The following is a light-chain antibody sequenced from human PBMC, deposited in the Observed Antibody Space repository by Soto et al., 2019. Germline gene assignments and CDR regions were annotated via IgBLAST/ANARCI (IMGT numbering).Light chain of an antibody. Sequence: EIVLTQSPGTLSMSPGDRVVLSCRASQRVSGGFLAWYQQKPGLAPRLILYDTSFRATGIPDRFSGSGSGTDFTLTISRLDPEDFAVYYCQQYGSSPSFGQGTKVDI. CDR2: DTS. J-gene: IGKJ1*01. CDR1: QRVSGGF. V-gene: IGKV3D-20*01. CDR3: QQYGSSPS.